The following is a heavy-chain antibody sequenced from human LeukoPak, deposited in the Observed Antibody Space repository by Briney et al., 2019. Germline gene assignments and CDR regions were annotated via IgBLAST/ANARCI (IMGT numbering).Heavy chain of an antibody. V-gene: IGHV3-21*01. CDR3: AKELMRTTYFDY. D-gene: IGHD1-7*01. J-gene: IGHJ4*02. CDR2: ISGGNTYI. CDR1: GFTLSSFC. Sequence: KGGGALRHSCAAPGFTLSSFCLFWVRPAPGEGVGWGSYISGGNTYIHYADSVKGRFTISRDNAKNSLYLQLNSLRAEDTAVYYCAKELMRTTYFDYWGQGTLVTVSS.